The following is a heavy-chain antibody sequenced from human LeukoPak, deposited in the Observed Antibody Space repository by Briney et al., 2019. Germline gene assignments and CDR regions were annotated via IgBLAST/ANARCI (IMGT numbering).Heavy chain of an antibody. J-gene: IGHJ4*02. CDR1: GGSISSYY. CDR3: ARSSKDDYGDYGLDY. D-gene: IGHD4-17*01. Sequence: SETLSLTCTVSGGSISSYYWNWIRQSPGKGLEWIGYIHYSGSTNYNPSLKSRVTISVDTSKNQFSLKLSSVTAADTAVYYCARSSKDDYGDYGLDYWGQGTLVTVSS. V-gene: IGHV4-59*01. CDR2: IHYSGST.